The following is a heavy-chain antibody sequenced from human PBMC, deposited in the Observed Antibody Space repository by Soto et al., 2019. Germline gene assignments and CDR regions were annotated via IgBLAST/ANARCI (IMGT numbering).Heavy chain of an antibody. Sequence: GASVKVSCKASGYTFTSCGISWVRQAPGQGLEWMGWISAYNGNTNYAQKLQGRVTMTTDTSTSTAYMELRSLRSDDTAVYYCAREGYSSSSPPFFDYWGQGTLVTVSS. V-gene: IGHV1-18*01. CDR1: GYTFTSCG. CDR3: AREGYSSSSPPFFDY. J-gene: IGHJ4*02. D-gene: IGHD6-6*01. CDR2: ISAYNGNT.